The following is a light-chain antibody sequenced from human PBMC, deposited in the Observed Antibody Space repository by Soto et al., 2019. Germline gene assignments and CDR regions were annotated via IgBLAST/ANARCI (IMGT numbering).Light chain of an antibody. CDR3: QQYGSSPDT. CDR1: QSVSNY. J-gene: IGKJ5*01. V-gene: IGKV3-20*01. Sequence: EIVLTQSPATLSLSPGERATLSFRASQSVSNYLAWYQQKPGQAPRLLIYDASNRATDIPDRFSGSGSGTDFTLTISRLEPEDFAVYYCQQYGSSPDTFGQGTRLEIK. CDR2: DAS.